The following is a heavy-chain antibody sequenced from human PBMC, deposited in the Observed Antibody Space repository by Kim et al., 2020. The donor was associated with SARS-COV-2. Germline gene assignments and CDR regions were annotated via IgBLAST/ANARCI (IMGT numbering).Heavy chain of an antibody. CDR1: GFTFSSYA. V-gene: IGHV3-30-3*01. J-gene: IGHJ6*02. D-gene: IGHD4-17*01. CDR2: ISYDGSNK. Sequence: LSLTCAASGFTFSSYAMHWVRQAPGKGLEWVAVISYDGSNKYYADSVKGRFTISRDNSKNTLYLQMNSLRAEDTAVYYCARDHRTVTTSSYYYYGMDVWGQGTTVTVSS. CDR3: ARDHRTVTTSSYYYYGMDV.